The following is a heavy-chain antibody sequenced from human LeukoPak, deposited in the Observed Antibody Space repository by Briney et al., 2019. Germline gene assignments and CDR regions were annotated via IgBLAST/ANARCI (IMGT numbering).Heavy chain of an antibody. CDR1: GGSFSGYY. D-gene: IGHD4-17*01. CDR3: ARVTTVTRGVCYYYMDV. J-gene: IGHJ6*03. Sequence: SETLSLTCAVYGGSFSGYYWSWIRQPPGKGLEWIGEINHSGSTNYNPSLKSRVTISVDTSKNQSSLKLSSVTAADTAVYYCARVTTVTRGVCYYYMDVWGKGTTVTVSS. V-gene: IGHV4-34*01. CDR2: INHSGST.